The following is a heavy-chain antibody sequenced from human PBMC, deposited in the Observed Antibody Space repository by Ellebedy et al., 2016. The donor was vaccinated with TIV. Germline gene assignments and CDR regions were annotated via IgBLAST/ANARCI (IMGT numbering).Heavy chain of an antibody. Sequence: GSLRLSCTVSGGSISSGSYWAWIRQPPGKGLEWIGTIYHLGNTFYNPSLNSRLAISVDTSKNQVSLKLSSVTAADTAIYYCARAYTRAVSTSLDYWGQGTLVTVSS. CDR2: IYHLGNT. D-gene: IGHD5/OR15-5a*01. J-gene: IGHJ4*02. CDR3: ARAYTRAVSTSLDY. CDR1: GGSISSGSY. V-gene: IGHV4-38-2*02.